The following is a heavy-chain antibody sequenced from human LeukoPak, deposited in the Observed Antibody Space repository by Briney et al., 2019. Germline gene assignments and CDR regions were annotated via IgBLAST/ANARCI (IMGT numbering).Heavy chain of an antibody. V-gene: IGHV3-74*01. J-gene: IGHJ4*02. CDR1: GFSFSNYW. Sequence: GGSLRLSCAASGFSFSNYWMHWVRQAPGKGLVWVTRMNSDGSATYYADSVQGRFTISRDNAKNTLYLQMNSLRAEDTAMYFCAKGPNYFDSWGQGTLVTVSS. CDR3: AKGPNYFDS. CDR2: MNSDGSAT.